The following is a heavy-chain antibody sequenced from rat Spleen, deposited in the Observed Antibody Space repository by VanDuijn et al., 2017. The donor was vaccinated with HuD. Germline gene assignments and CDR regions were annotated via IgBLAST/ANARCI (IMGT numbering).Heavy chain of an antibody. CDR3: AIPGITGVWFAY. J-gene: IGHJ3*01. CDR2: ITNTGGST. D-gene: IGHD1-4*01. V-gene: IGHV5-25*01. Sequence: EVQLVESDGGLVQPGRSLKLSCVASGFTFSDYYMAWVRQAPTKGLEWVASITNTGGSTYYRDSVKGRFTISRDNAESTLYLQMDSLRSEDTATYYCAIPGITGVWFAYWGQGTLVTVSS. CDR1: GFTFSDYY.